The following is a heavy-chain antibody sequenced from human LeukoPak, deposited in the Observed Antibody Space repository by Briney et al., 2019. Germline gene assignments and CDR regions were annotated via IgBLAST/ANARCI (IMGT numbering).Heavy chain of an antibody. D-gene: IGHD3-16*01. Sequence: PSETLSLTCTVSDGSISDYYWSWIRQPPGKGLEWIGYISYSGSTNYNPSLKSRVTISVDTSKNQFSLKLSSVTAADTAVYYCARVGRGDYVWGSYSFDYWGQGTLVTVSS. J-gene: IGHJ4*02. V-gene: IGHV4-59*01. CDR1: DGSISDYY. CDR3: ARVGRGDYVWGSYSFDY. CDR2: ISYSGST.